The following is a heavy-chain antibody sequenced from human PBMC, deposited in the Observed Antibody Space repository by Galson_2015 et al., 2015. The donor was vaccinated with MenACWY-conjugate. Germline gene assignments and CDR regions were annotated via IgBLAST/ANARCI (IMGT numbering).Heavy chain of an antibody. CDR1: GFTFSSYA. CDR3: AKDLVPAAIGVYYYYGMDV. V-gene: IGHV3-23*01. J-gene: IGHJ6*02. Sequence: SLRLSCAASGFTFSSYAMSWVRQAPGKGLEWVSAISGSGGSTYYADSVKGRFTISRDNSKNTLYLQMNSLRAEDTAVYYCAKDLVPAAIGVYYYYGMDVWGQGTTVTVSS. CDR2: ISGSGGST. D-gene: IGHD2-2*01.